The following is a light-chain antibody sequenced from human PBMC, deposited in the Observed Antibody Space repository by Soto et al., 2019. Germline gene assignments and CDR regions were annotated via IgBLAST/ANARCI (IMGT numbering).Light chain of an antibody. CDR3: QQSYSSPRT. CDR1: QPISTW. J-gene: IGKJ1*01. Sequence: DIQMTQSPSSLSASVGDRVTITCRASQPISTWLAWYQEKPGKAPKLLIYDASSLEGGVPSRFSGSGSGTEFTLTISSLQPDDFATYYCQQSYSSPRTFGQGTKVDIK. V-gene: IGKV1-5*01. CDR2: DAS.